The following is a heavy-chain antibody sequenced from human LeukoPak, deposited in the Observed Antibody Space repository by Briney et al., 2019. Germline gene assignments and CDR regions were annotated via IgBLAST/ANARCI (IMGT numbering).Heavy chain of an antibody. V-gene: IGHV3-7*01. CDR3: ARDTSAWRYGMDV. J-gene: IGHJ6*02. CDR1: GFIFSSHW. CDR2: IKQDGSEK. Sequence: GGSLRLSCEAFGFIFSSHWMRWVRQAPGKGLEWVAIIKQDGSEKDYVDSVTGRFTISRDNAKNSLYLQMNSLRDEDTAVYYCARDTSAWRYGMDVWGQGTTVTVSS. D-gene: IGHD6-19*01.